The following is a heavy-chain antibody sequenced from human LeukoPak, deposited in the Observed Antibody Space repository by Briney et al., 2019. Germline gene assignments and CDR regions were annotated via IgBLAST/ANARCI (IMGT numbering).Heavy chain of an antibody. D-gene: IGHD3-9*01. CDR1: GGSIRGYY. CDR2: IYRSESS. Sequence: SETLSLTCTVSGGSIRGYYWSWIRQPPGKQLEWIVYIYRSESSNYNPSLKSRVTISVDTSRNQLSLKLSSVTAADTAVYYCARNDGYHDMLTGYRAFDIWGPGTMVTVSS. J-gene: IGHJ3*02. CDR3: ARNDGYHDMLTGYRAFDI. V-gene: IGHV4-59*01.